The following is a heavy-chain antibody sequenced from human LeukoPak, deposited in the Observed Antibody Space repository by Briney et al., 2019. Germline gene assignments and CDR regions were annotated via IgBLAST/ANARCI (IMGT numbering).Heavy chain of an antibody. J-gene: IGHJ4*02. D-gene: IGHD3-3*02. CDR3: ARDHPISSALYYFDH. CDR1: GYTFTSYY. V-gene: IGHV1-46*01. CDR2: INPSDGST. Sequence: ASVKVSCKTSGYTFTSYYMHWVRQPPGQGLEWMGIINPSDGSTTYAQKFQGRVTMTRDTSTSTVYMELSSLISEDTALYYCARDHPISSALYYFDHWGQGTLVTVSS.